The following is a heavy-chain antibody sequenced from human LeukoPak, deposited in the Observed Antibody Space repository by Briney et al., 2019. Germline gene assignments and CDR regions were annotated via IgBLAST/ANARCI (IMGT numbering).Heavy chain of an antibody. CDR2: IYGST. Sequence: PSETLSLTCTVSGGSISTTTYYWGWIRQPPGKGLEWIGSIYGSTYYNPSLKSRVTISVDTSKNQFSLKLNSVTAADTAVYYCVRTRMDFDSWGQGILVTVSS. V-gene: IGHV4-39*01. J-gene: IGHJ4*02. CDR1: GGSISTTTYY. CDR3: VRTRMDFDS. D-gene: IGHD1-14*01.